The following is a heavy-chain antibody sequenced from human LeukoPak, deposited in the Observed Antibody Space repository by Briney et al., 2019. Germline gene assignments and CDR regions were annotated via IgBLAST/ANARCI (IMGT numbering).Heavy chain of an antibody. CDR1: GFTFSSYG. CDR3: AMVRGRTGFDP. V-gene: IGHV3-33*01. D-gene: IGHD3-10*01. J-gene: IGHJ5*02. Sequence: GGSLRLSCAVSGFTFSSYGMHWVRQAPGKGLEWVAVIWYDGSNKYYADSVKGRFTISRDNSKNTLYLQMNSLRAEDTAVYYCAMVRGRTGFDPWGQGTLVTVSS. CDR2: IWYDGSNK.